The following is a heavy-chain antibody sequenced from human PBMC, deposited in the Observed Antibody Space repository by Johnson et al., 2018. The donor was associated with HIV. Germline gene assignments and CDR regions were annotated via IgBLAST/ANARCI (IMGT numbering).Heavy chain of an antibody. CDR3: AKSPGKDHGGNSGAFDI. CDR2: IWYDGSNK. Sequence: QVQLVESGGGVVQPWRSLRLSCAASGFTFSSYGMHWVRQAPGKGLEWVAVIWYDGSNKYYADSVKGRFTISRDNSKNTLFLQMNSLRVEDTAVYYCAKSPGKDHGGNSGAFDIWGQGTMVTVSS. V-gene: IGHV3-33*06. D-gene: IGHD4-23*01. J-gene: IGHJ3*02. CDR1: GFTFSSYG.